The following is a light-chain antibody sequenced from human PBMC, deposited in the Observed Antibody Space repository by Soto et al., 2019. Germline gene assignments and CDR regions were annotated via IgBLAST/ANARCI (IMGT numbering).Light chain of an antibody. J-gene: IGLJ1*01. CDR1: SSDVGGYNY. Sequence: QSVLTQPASVSWSPGQSITISCTGTSSDVGGYNYVSWFQLHPGKAPKLMVYEVSNRPSGISSRFSGSKSGNTASLTISGLQAEDEADYYCSSFTSSRIYVFGTGTKVTVL. V-gene: IGLV2-14*01. CDR2: EVS. CDR3: SSFTSSRIYV.